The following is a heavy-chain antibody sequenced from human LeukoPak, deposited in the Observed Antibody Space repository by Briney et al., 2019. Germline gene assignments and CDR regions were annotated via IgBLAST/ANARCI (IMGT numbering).Heavy chain of an antibody. V-gene: IGHV3-30*04. J-gene: IGHJ4*02. CDR3: ARALNYDYVWGSYAAGY. Sequence: PGGSLRLSCAASGFTFSSYAMHWVRQAPGKGLEWVAVISYDGSNKYYADSVKGRFTISRDNSKNTLYLQMNSLRAEDTAVYYCARALNYDYVWGSYAAGYWGQGTLVTVSS. CDR2: ISYDGSNK. D-gene: IGHD3-16*01. CDR1: GFTFSSYA.